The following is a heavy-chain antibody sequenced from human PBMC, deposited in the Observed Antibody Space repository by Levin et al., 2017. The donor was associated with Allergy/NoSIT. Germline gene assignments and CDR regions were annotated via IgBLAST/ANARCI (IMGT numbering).Heavy chain of an antibody. CDR3: ARGPRFDY. V-gene: IGHV4-34*01. J-gene: IGHJ4*02. CDR1: GGSFSGYY. Sequence: SQTLSLTCAVYGGSFSGYYWSWIRQPPGKGLEWIGEINHSGSTNYNPSLKSRVTISVDTSKNQFSLKLSSVTAADTAVYYCARGPRFDYWGQGTLVTVSS. CDR2: INHSGST.